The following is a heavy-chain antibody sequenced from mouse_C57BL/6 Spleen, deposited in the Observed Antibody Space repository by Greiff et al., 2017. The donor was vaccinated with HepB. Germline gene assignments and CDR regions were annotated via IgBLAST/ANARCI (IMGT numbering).Heavy chain of an antibody. CDR2: INYDGSST. Sequence: EVKLMESEGGLVQPGSSMKLSCTASGFTFSDYYMAWVRQVPEKGLEWVANINYDGSSTYYLDSLKSRFIISRDNAKNILYLQMSSLKSEDTATYYCARASNYGSWFAYWGQGTLVTVSA. CDR3: ARASNYGSWFAY. J-gene: IGHJ3*01. V-gene: IGHV5-16*01. CDR1: GFTFSDYY. D-gene: IGHD2-5*01.